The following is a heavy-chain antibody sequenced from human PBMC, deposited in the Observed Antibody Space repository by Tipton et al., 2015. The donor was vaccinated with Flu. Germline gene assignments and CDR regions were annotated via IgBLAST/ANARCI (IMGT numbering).Heavy chain of an antibody. D-gene: IGHD2-21*01. CDR3: AREPRAGDCQFDS. J-gene: IGHJ5*01. CDR1: GFTFSSYG. V-gene: IGHV3-33*05. Sequence: LSLTCAASGFTFSSYGMHWVHQAPGKGLEWVAVIAYDGSYKYCAESVRGRCTISRDNSKDTVYLEMNSLRAEDTSVYYCAREPRAGDCQFDSWGQGTLVTVSS. CDR2: IAYDGSYK.